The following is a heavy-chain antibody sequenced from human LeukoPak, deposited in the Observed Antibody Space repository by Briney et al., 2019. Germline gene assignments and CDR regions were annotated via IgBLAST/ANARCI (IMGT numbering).Heavy chain of an antibody. J-gene: IGHJ4*02. D-gene: IGHD1-26*01. CDR2: IYSSGST. CDR1: GGSISRNY. V-gene: IGHV4-59*01. CDR3: ARDRGGSYYHFDS. Sequence: SETLSLTCTVSGGSISRNYWNWIRRPPGKGLEWIGYIYSSGSTNYNPSLKSRVIISVDTSKNQFSLKLSSVTAADTAVYYCARDRGGSYYHFDSWGQGTLVTVSS.